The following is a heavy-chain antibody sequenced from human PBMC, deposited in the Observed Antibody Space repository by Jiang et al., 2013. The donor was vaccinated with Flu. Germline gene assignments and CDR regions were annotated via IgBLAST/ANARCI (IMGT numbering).Heavy chain of an antibody. CDR2: IIPVLGMT. Sequence: QYGAEVKKPGSSVRVSCKASGGTFFNYAVYWVRQAPGHGLEWMGRIIPVLGMTNYAQTLQGRLTITADKSTTTAYMDLNSLRIEDTAVYYCARTTHMTSVTTDDFWGQGPWSPSPQ. CDR1: GGTFFNYA. V-gene: IGHV1-69*04. J-gene: IGHJ4*02. D-gene: IGHD4-17*01. CDR3: ARTTHMTSVTTDDF.